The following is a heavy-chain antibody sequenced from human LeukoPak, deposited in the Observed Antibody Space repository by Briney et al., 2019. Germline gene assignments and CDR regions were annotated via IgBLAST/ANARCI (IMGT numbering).Heavy chain of an antibody. CDR1: GGSISSSNW. Sequence: PSETLSLTCAVSGGSISSSNWWSWIRQPPGEGLEWIGEIYHSGSTNYNPSLKSRVTISVDTSKNQFSLKLSSVTAADTAVYYCARARSGIAGFDPWGQGTLVTVSS. V-gene: IGHV4-4*02. J-gene: IGHJ5*02. CDR3: ARARSGIAGFDP. CDR2: IYHSGST. D-gene: IGHD6-13*01.